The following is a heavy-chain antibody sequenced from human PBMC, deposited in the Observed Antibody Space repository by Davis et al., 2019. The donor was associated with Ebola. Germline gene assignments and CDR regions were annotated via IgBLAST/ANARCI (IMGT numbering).Heavy chain of an antibody. V-gene: IGHV3-23*01. J-gene: IGHJ4*02. CDR3: AKDGDYRPFDY. CDR1: GFTFSSYA. Sequence: GGSLRLSCAASGFTFSSYAMSWVRQAPGKGLEWVSAISGSGGSTYYADSVKGRFTIPRDNSKNTLYLQMNNLRAEDTAVYYCAKDGDYRPFDYWGQGTLVTVSS. D-gene: IGHD4-17*01. CDR2: ISGSGGST.